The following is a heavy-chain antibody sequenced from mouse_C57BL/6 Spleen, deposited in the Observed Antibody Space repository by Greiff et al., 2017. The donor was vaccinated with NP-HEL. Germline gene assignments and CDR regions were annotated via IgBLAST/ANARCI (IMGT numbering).Heavy chain of an antibody. CDR2: ISSGSSTI. D-gene: IGHD2-3*01. Sequence: EVNVVESGGGLVKPGGSLKLSCAASGFTFSDYGMHWVRQAPEKGLEWVAYISSGSSTIYYADTVKGRFTISRDNAKNTLFLQMTSLRSEDTAMYYCASEGWPHYFDYWGQGTTLTVSS. J-gene: IGHJ2*01. CDR1: GFTFSDYG. V-gene: IGHV5-17*01. CDR3: ASEGWPHYFDY.